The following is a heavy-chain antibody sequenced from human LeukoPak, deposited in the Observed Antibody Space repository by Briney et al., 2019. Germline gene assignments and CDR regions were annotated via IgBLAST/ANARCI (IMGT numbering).Heavy chain of an antibody. D-gene: IGHD1-1*01. CDR2: IYPGDSDT. V-gene: IGHV5-51*01. J-gene: IGHJ5*02. CDR3: ARHSGWNRHNWFDP. CDR1: GYIFTNYW. Sequence: GESLKISCKGSGYIFTNYWIGWVRQMPGKGLEWMGIIYPGDSDTRYSPSFQGQVTISADKSISTAYLQWNRLKASDTAMYYCARHSGWNRHNWFDPWGQGTLVTVSS.